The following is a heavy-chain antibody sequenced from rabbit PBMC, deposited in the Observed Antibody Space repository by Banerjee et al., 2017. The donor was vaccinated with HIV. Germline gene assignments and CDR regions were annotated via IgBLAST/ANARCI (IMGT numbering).Heavy chain of an antibody. D-gene: IGHD4-1*01. CDR3: ARDLAGVTGWNFNL. CDR2: IYTGTSGST. CDR1: GFSFNNKYV. J-gene: IGHJ4*01. V-gene: IGHV1S45*01. Sequence: QEQLEESGGGLVQPEGSLTLTCTASGFSFNNKYVMCWVRQAPGKGLELIACIYTGTSGSTWYANWAKGRFTISKTSSTTVTLQMTSLTAADTATYFCARDLAGVTGWNFNLWGQGTLVTVS.